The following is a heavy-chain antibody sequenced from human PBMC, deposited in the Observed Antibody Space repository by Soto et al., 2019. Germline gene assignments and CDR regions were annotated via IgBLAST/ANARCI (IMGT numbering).Heavy chain of an antibody. J-gene: IGHJ4*02. CDR2: INPILSMS. Sequence: QVQLVQSGAEVKKPGSSVRVSCKASGDTFNFYSINWVRQAPGLGLEWMGRINPILSMSNYAQRFQGRVTMTGDKSTSTAYMELSSLRSEDTAMYYCASSYGSGYRAFDSWGQGALVTVSS. CDR1: GDTFNFYS. CDR3: ASSYGSGYRAFDS. D-gene: IGHD3-10*01. V-gene: IGHV1-69*02.